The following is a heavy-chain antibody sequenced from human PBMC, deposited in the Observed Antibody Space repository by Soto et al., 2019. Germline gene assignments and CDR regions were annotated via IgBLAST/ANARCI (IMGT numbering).Heavy chain of an antibody. CDR1: GGSISSYY. J-gene: IGHJ4*02. Sequence: SETLSLTCTVSGGSISSYYWSWIRQPAGKGLEWIGRIYTSGSTNYNPSLKSRVTMSVDTSKNQFSLKLSSVTAADTAVYYCARACSSTSCYDVFDYWGQGTLVTVSS. V-gene: IGHV4-4*07. D-gene: IGHD2-2*01. CDR2: IYTSGST. CDR3: ARACSSTSCYDVFDY.